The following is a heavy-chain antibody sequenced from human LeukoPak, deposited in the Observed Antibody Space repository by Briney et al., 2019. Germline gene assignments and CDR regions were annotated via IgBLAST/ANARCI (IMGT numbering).Heavy chain of an antibody. Sequence: SVKVSCKASGGTFSSYAISWVRQAPGQGLEWMGGIIPIFGTANYAQKFQGRVTITADESTSTAYMELSSLRSEDTAVYYCARGDSSTSXGYYYXMDVXXXXTTVTVSS. D-gene: IGHD2-2*01. CDR2: IIPIFGTA. CDR3: ARGDSSTSXGYYYXMDV. CDR1: GGTFSSYA. J-gene: IGHJ6*01. V-gene: IGHV1-69*13.